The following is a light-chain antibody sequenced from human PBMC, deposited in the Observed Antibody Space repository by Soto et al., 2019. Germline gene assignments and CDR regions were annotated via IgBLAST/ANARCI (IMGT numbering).Light chain of an antibody. V-gene: IGLV2-14*01. J-gene: IGLJ2*01. Sequence: QSALTQPASVAGSPGQSGTISCTGTSSDVGGYNYVSWYQQHPGKAPKLMISDVSNRPSGVSNRFSGSKSGNTASLTISGLQAEDEADYYCSSYSVTTTPVLFGGGTKLTV. CDR2: DVS. CDR3: SSYSVTTTPVL. CDR1: SSDVGGYNY.